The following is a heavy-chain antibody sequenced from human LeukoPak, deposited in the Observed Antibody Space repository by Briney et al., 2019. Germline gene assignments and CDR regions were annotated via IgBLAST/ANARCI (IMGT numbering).Heavy chain of an antibody. J-gene: IGHJ3*02. CDR3: ARDNSYSGSYLEAFDI. CDR2: IYTSGST. D-gene: IGHD1-26*01. Sequence: PSETPSLTCTVSGGSISSGSYYWSWIRQPAGKGLEWIGRIYTSGSTNYNPSLKSRVTISVDTSKNQFSLKLGSVTAADTAVYYCARDNSYSGSYLEAFDIWGQGTMVTVSS. CDR1: GGSISSGSYY. V-gene: IGHV4-61*02.